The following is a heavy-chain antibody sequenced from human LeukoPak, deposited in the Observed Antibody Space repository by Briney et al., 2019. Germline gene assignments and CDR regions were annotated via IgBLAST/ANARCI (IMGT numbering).Heavy chain of an antibody. D-gene: IGHD5-18*01. CDR1: GFMFRSYG. J-gene: IGHJ4*02. CDR3: ARGHVRGYSYGFGY. CDR2: IWYDGSNK. V-gene: IGHV3-33*08. Sequence: GGSLRLSCAASGFMFRSYGMHRVRQAPGKGLEWVAVIWYDGSNKYYTDSVKGRFTISRDNSNNTLYLQMNSLRVEDTAVYYCARGHVRGYSYGFGYWGQGGLVTVSS.